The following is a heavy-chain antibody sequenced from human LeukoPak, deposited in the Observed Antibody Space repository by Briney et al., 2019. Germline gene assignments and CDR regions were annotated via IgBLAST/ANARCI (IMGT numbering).Heavy chain of an antibody. CDR1: GGSISSSSYY. CDR2: INYSGNT. J-gene: IGHJ4*02. Sequence: SETLSLTCAVSGGSISSSSYYWGWIRQPPGKGLEWIGTINYSGNTYYNPSLKSRVTISVDTSKSQFSLKLSSVTAADTAVYYCARRKTGTMEDYWGQGTLVTVSS. V-gene: IGHV4-39*01. CDR3: ARRKTGTMEDY. D-gene: IGHD1-7*01.